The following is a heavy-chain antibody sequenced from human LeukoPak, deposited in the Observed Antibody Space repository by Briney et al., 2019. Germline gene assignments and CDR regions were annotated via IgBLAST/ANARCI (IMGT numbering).Heavy chain of an antibody. V-gene: IGHV4-34*01. D-gene: IGHD3-22*01. J-gene: IGHJ4*02. Sequence: SETLSLTCAVYGGSFSGYYWSWIRQPPGKGLEWIGEINHSGSTNYNPSLKSRVTISVDTSKNQLSLKLSSVTAADTAVYYCARSYDSSGYWAYWGQGTLVTVSS. CDR3: ARSYDSSGYWAY. CDR2: INHSGST. CDR1: GGSFSGYY.